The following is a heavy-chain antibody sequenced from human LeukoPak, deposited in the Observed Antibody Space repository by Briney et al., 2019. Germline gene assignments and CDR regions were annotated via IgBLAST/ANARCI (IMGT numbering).Heavy chain of an antibody. CDR2: IYYIGSI. J-gene: IGHJ4*02. D-gene: IGHD1-26*01. CDR1: GGSISSSSYY. V-gene: IGHV4-39*01. Sequence: SETLSLTCTVSGGSISSSSYYWGWIRQPPGKGLEWIGNIYYIGSIYYNPSLKSRVTISIDTSKNQFSLKLSSVTAADTAVYYCARQEMSGSYYAPLGNFDYWGQGTLVTVSS. CDR3: ARQEMSGSYYAPLGNFDY.